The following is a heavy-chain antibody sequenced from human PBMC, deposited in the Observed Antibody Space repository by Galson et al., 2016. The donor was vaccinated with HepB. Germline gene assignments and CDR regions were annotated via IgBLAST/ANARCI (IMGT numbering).Heavy chain of an antibody. CDR1: GFTFSSYA. CDR3: GKYEFDY. Sequence: SLRLSCAASGFTFSSYAMSWVRQAPGKGLEFVSAIGSDGRSTHYADSLRGRFTVSRDNSKNMLYLQMSSLRAEDTAVYYCGKYEFDYWGQGTTVIVSS. D-gene: IGHD3-3*01. CDR2: IGSDGRST. V-gene: IGHV3-64D*09. J-gene: IGHJ4*03.